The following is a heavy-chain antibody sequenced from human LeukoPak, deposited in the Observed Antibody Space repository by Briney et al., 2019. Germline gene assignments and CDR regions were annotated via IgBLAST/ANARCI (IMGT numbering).Heavy chain of an antibody. V-gene: IGHV3-43*02. CDR2: ISGDGGST. CDR1: GFTFDDYA. D-gene: IGHD3-16*01. Sequence: GGSLRLSCAASGFTFDDYAMHWVRQAPGKGLEWVSLISGDGGSTYYADSVKGRFTISRDNSKNPLYLQMNSLRTEDTALYYCAKDPDWGSYTTGDYWGQGTLVTVSS. CDR3: AKDPDWGSYTTGDY. J-gene: IGHJ4*02.